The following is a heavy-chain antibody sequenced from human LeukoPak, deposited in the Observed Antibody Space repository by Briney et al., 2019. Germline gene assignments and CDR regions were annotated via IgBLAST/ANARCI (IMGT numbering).Heavy chain of an antibody. CDR1: GGSISSGSYY. CDR2: IYSGGST. D-gene: IGHD3-22*01. Sequence: LSLTCTVSGGSISSGSYYMSWVRQAPGKGLEWVSVIYSGGSTYYADSVKGRFTISRDNSKNTLYLQMNSLRAEDTAVYYCARGLLYYYDSSGYGYYFDYWGQGTLVTVSS. J-gene: IGHJ4*02. V-gene: IGHV3-53*01. CDR3: ARGLLYYYDSSGYGYYFDY.